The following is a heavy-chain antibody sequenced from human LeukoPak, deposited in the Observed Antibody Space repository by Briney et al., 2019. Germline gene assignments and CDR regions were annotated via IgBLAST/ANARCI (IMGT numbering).Heavy chain of an antibody. CDR3: PSPLYYYMDV. V-gene: IGHV4-34*01. Sequence: SETLSLTCAVYGGSFSGYYWSWIRQPPGKGLEWIGEINHSGSTNYNPSLKSRVTISVDTTKNQFFLKLSSVTAADYGSGSAPSPLYYYMDVWGKGTTVTVSS. CDR2: INHSGST. CDR1: GGSFSGYY. D-gene: IGHD3-10*01. J-gene: IGHJ6*03.